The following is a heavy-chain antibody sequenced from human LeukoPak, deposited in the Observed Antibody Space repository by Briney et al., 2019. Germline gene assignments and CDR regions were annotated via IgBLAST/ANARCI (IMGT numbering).Heavy chain of an antibody. Sequence: ASVKVSCKASGYTFTGYYMHWVRQAPGQGLEWMGWINPNSGGTNYAQKFQGRVTMTRDTSISTAYMELSRLRSDDTAVYYCARRLQQLVPPLYYYYMDVWGKGTTVTVSS. J-gene: IGHJ6*03. CDR2: INPNSGGT. D-gene: IGHD6-6*01. CDR3: ARRLQQLVPPLYYYYMDV. CDR1: GYTFTGYY. V-gene: IGHV1-2*02.